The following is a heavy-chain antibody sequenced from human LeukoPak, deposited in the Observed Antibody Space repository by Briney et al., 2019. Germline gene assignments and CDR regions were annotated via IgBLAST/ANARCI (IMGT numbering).Heavy chain of an antibody. Sequence: PSETLSLTCTVSGVSISSYYWSWIRQPPGKGLEWIGYIYYSGSTNYNPSLKSRVTISVDMSKNQFSLKLSSVTTADTAVYYCARDRNYGSVSYAFDIWGQGTMVTVSS. CDR2: IYYSGST. D-gene: IGHD3-10*01. CDR1: GVSISSYY. J-gene: IGHJ3*02. V-gene: IGHV4-59*01. CDR3: ARDRNYGSVSYAFDI.